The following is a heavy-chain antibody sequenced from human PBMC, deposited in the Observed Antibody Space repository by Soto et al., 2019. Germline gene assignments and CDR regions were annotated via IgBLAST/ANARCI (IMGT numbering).Heavy chain of an antibody. V-gene: IGHV4-34*01. Sequence: QVQLQQWGAGLLKPSETLSLTCAVYGGSFSGYYWSWIRQPPGKGLEWIGEINHSGSTNYNPSLKSRVTISVDTSKNQFALKLISVTAADTAVYYCARGGIAAAGRDDAFDIWGQGTMVTVSS. CDR3: ARGGIAAAGRDDAFDI. D-gene: IGHD6-13*01. CDR2: INHSGST. J-gene: IGHJ3*02. CDR1: GGSFSGYY.